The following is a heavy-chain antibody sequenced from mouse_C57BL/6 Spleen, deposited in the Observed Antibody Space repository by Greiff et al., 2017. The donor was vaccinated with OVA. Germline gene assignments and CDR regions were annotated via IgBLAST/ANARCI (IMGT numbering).Heavy chain of an antibody. J-gene: IGHJ4*01. D-gene: IGHD2-4*01. CDR3: AKTYYYYDYYAMDY. V-gene: IGHV1-55*01. Sequence: QVHVKQPGAELVKPGASVKMSCKASGYTFTSYWITWVKQRPGQGLEWIGDIYPGSGSTNYNEKFKSKATLTVDTSSSTAYMQLSSLTSEDSAVYYCAKTYYYYDYYAMDYWGQGTSVTVSS. CDR1: GYTFTSYW. CDR2: IYPGSGST.